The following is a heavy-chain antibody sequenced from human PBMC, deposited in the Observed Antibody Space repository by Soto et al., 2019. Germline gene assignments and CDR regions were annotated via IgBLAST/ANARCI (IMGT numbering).Heavy chain of an antibody. J-gene: IGHJ5*02. V-gene: IGHV1-69*01. D-gene: IGHD5-18*01. Sequence: QVQLVQSGAEVKKPGSSVKVSCKASGGTFSSYAISWVRQAPGHGLEWMGGIIPIFGTANYAQKFHGKVTITADESTRTAYMELSSLRSEDTAVYYCAREWLEDRAMVGWFDPWGQGTLVTVSS. CDR2: IIPIFGTA. CDR3: AREWLEDRAMVGWFDP. CDR1: GGTFSSYA.